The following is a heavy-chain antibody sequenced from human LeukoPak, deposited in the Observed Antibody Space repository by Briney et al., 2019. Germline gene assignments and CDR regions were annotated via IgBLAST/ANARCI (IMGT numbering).Heavy chain of an antibody. Sequence: GGSLRLSCAASGFTFSSYDMSWVRQAPGKGLECVSAISGSGGTTYYADSVKGRFTISRDNSKNTLYLQMDSLRAEDTAVYYCARGPSGYHNTGGQGTLVTVSS. CDR3: ARGPSGYHNT. J-gene: IGHJ4*02. D-gene: IGHD5-12*01. CDR1: GFTFSSYD. V-gene: IGHV3-23*01. CDR2: ISGSGGTT.